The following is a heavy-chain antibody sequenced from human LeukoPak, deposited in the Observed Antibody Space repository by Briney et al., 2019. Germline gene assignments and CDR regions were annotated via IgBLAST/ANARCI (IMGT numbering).Heavy chain of an antibody. D-gene: IGHD6-13*01. CDR1: GGSFSGYY. CDR3: ARGSGIAAVTDY. V-gene: IGHV4-34*01. J-gene: IGHJ4*02. Sequence: PSETLSLTCAVYGGSFSGYYWSWIRQPPGKRLEWIGEINHSGSTNYNPSLKSRVTISVDTSKNQFSLKLSSVTAADTAVYYCARGSGIAAVTDYWGQGTLVTVSS. CDR2: INHSGST.